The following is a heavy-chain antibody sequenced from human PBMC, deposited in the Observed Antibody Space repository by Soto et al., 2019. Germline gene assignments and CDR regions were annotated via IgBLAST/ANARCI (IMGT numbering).Heavy chain of an antibody. D-gene: IGHD3-16*02. CDR1: GFSLSTSGVG. CDR2: IYWDDDK. Sequence: QITLKESGPPLVKPTQTLTLTCTFSGFSLSTSGVGVGWIRQPPGKALEWLALIYWDDDKRYSPSLKSRLTITKDTSKNQVVLTMTNMDPVDTATYYCAHRRGHYDYIWGSYRYPGAFDIWGQGTMVTVSS. CDR3: AHRRGHYDYIWGSYRYPGAFDI. V-gene: IGHV2-5*02. J-gene: IGHJ3*02.